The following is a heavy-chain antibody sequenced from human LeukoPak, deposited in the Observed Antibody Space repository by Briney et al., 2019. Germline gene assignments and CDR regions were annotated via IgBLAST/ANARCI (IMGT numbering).Heavy chain of an antibody. CDR2: ISSSSSYI. V-gene: IGHV3-21*04. J-gene: IGHJ4*02. D-gene: IGHD1-7*01. Sequence: PGGSLRLSCAASGFTFSNYSMNWVRQAPGKGLEWVSSISSSSSYIYYADSVKGRFTISRDNAKNSLYLQMSSLRAEDTAVYYCAKDERNWNYNLASQTYDWGQGTLVTVSS. CDR3: AKDERNWNYNLASQTYD. CDR1: GFTFSNYS.